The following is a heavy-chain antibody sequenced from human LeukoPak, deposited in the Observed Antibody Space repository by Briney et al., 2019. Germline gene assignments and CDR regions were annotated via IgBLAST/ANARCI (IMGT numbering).Heavy chain of an antibody. J-gene: IGHJ4*02. CDR2: VSTGSSYL. D-gene: IGHD2-2*01. Sequence: GGSLRLSCAASGFTFSTYTMNWLPKAPGKGLEWVSSVSTGSSYLSYADSLKGRFNISRDNPKNSLYLQINSLRAEDTAGYYCARDVCSSTSCFRDYWGQGTRVTVSS. CDR1: GFTFSTYT. CDR3: ARDVCSSTSCFRDY. V-gene: IGHV3-21*01.